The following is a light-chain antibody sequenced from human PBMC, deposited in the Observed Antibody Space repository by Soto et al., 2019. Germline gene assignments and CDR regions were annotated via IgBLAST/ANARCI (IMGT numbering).Light chain of an antibody. Sequence: DIQMTQSPSTLSASVGDRVIITCRASESISNWLAWYQQKPGKAPNLLIYKASSLKSGVPLRFSGSGSGTEFTLTINSLQPGDFATYYCQKYDTYWTFGQGTKVDIK. CDR2: KAS. V-gene: IGKV1-5*03. J-gene: IGKJ1*01. CDR3: QKYDTYWT. CDR1: ESISNW.